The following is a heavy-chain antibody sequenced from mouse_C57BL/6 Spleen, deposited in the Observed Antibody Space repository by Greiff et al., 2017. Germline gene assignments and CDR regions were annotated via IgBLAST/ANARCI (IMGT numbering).Heavy chain of an antibody. J-gene: IGHJ4*01. CDR3: ARDPYYGSRRYYAMDY. D-gene: IGHD1-1*01. V-gene: IGHV1-55*01. Sequence: QVQLQQPGAELVKPGASVKMSCKASGYTFTSYWITWVKQRPGQGLEWIGDIYPGSGSTNYNEKFKSKATLTVDTSSSTAYMPLSSLTSGDSAVYYCARDPYYGSRRYYAMDYWGQGTSVTVSS. CDR1: GYTFTSYW. CDR2: IYPGSGST.